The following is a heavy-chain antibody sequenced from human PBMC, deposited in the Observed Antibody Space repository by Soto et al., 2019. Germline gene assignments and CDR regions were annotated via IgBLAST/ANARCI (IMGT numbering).Heavy chain of an antibody. D-gene: IGHD4-17*01. Sequence: PGESLKISCKGSGYSFTSYWIGWVRQMPGKGLEWMGIIYPGDSDTRYSPSFQGQVTISADKSISTAYLQWSSLKASDTAMYYCARHSYGDCVGSYYYYYGMDVWGQGTTVTVSS. V-gene: IGHV5-51*01. J-gene: IGHJ6*02. CDR2: IYPGDSDT. CDR3: ARHSYGDCVGSYYYYYGMDV. CDR1: GYSFTSYW.